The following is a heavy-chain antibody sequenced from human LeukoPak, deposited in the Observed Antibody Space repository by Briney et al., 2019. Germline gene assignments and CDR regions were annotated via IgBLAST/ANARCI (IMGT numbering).Heavy chain of an antibody. J-gene: IGHJ4*02. V-gene: IGHV3-21*01. CDR1: GFTFSSYS. D-gene: IGHD6-19*01. Sequence: GGSLRLSCAASGFTFSSYSMNWVRQAPGKGLEWVSSISSSSSYIYYADSVKGRFTISRDNAKNSLYLQMNSLRAEDTAVYYCARGGSGWYFALFDYWGQGTLVTVSS. CDR2: ISSSSSYI. CDR3: ARGGSGWYFALFDY.